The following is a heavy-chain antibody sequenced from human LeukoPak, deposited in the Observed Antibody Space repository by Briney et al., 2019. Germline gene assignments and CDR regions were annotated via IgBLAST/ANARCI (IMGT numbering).Heavy chain of an antibody. CDR3: AKDGYSGYDVFDC. CDR2: ISGSGGST. V-gene: IGHV3-23*01. J-gene: IGHJ4*02. D-gene: IGHD5-12*01. Sequence: PGGSLRLSCAASGFTFSKYAMSWVRQAPGKGLEWVSTISGSGGSTYYADSVKGRFTISRDKSKNTLYLQMNSLRVEDTAVYYCAKDGYSGYDVFDCWGQGTLVTVSS. CDR1: GFTFSKYA.